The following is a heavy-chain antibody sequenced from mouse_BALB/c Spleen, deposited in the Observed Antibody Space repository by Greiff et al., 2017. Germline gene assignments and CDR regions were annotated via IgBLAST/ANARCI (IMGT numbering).Heavy chain of an antibody. CDR3: TRESYGNYGFAY. CDR2: ICSGGSYT. CDR1: GFTFSSYT. V-gene: IGHV5-6-4*01. J-gene: IGHJ3*01. D-gene: IGHD2-1*01. Sequence: EVQVVESGGGLVKPGGSLKLSCAASGFTFSSYTMSWVRQTPEKRLEWVATICSGGSYTYYPDSVKGRFTISRDNAKNTLYLQMSSLKSEDTAMYYCTRESYGNYGFAYWGQGTLVTVSA.